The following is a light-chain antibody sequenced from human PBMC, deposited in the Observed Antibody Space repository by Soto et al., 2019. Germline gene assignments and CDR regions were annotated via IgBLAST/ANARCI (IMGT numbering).Light chain of an antibody. V-gene: IGKV1-39*01. CDR1: QNIINY. CDR2: VAS. Sequence: DIQMTQSPSSLSASVGDRVTITCRASQNIINYLNWYQQKPGKAPQLLIYVASRLESGVPSRFSGSGSGTDFTLTISSLQPEDFATYYCQQSYNAPITFGQWTRLDI. CDR3: QQSYNAPIT. J-gene: IGKJ5*01.